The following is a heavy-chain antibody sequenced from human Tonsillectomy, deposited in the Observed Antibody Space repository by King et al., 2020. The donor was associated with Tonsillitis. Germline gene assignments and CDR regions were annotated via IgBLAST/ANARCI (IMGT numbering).Heavy chain of an antibody. CDR1: GYTFTGYY. V-gene: IGHV1-2*02. D-gene: IGHD2-15*01. J-gene: IGHJ6*02. CDR2: INPNSGGT. Sequence: VQLVESGAEVKKPGASVKVSCKASGYTFTGYYMHWVRQAPGQGLEWMGWINPNSGGTNFAQKFQGRVTMTRDTSISTAYMELSWLRSDDTAVYYCAREERDALYCSGGSCYSSYYYYGMDVWGQGTTVTVSS. CDR3: AREERDALYCSGGSCYSSYYYYGMDV.